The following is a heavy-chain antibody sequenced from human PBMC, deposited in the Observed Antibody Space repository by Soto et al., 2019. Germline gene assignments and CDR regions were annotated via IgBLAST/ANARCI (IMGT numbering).Heavy chain of an antibody. D-gene: IGHD6-19*01. Sequence: QVQLQESGPGLVEPSETLSLTCAVSGGSISETYWWSWVRQPPGKGLEWIGEISYRGTTHYNPSLRSRVTISMDTSRNQISLTLISVTAADSASYYCARHIGVTGTRGSDYWGQGTLVTVSS. V-gene: IGHV4-4*02. CDR2: ISYRGTT. CDR1: GGSISETYW. J-gene: IGHJ4*02. CDR3: ARHIGVTGTRGSDY.